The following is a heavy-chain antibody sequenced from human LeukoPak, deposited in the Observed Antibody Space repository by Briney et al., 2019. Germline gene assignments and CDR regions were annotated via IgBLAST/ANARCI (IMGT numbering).Heavy chain of an antibody. D-gene: IGHD2-15*01. V-gene: IGHV3-33*01. Sequence: GRSLRLSCAASGFTFSRNGMHWVRQAPGKGLEWVALIWYDGSKEYYADSVKGRFTISRDNAKNSLYLQMNSLRAEDTAFYHCARDDSFDIWGQGTMVTVSS. J-gene: IGHJ3*02. CDR1: GFTFSRNG. CDR3: ARDDSFDI. CDR2: IWYDGSKE.